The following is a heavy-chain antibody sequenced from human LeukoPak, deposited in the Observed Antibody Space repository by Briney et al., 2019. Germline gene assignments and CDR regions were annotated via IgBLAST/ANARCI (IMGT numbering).Heavy chain of an antibody. CDR3: ARAMNRSGDYLGFDP. D-gene: IGHD3-3*01. J-gene: IGHJ5*02. V-gene: IGHV1-46*01. CDR2: INPSGGST. CDR1: GYTFTSYY. Sequence: ASVKVSCKASGYTFTSYYMHWVRQAHGQGLEWMGIINPSGGSTSYAQKFQGRVTMTRDMSTSTVYMELSSLRSEDTAVYYCARAMNRSGDYLGFDPWGLGIVVTVSS.